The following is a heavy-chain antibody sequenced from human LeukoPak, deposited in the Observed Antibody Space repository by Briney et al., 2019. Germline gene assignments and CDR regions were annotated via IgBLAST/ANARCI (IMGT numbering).Heavy chain of an antibody. CDR3: ARHVAYRRWYYFDH. CDR1: GYSFTDYW. CDR2: MFPRDSDV. J-gene: IGHJ4*02. Sequence: GESLKISCKASGYSFTDYWIGWVRQMPGKGPEFMGIMFPRDSDVRYSPFFQGLVTISADKSTSTAYLQWSSLKASDSAMYCCARHVAYRRWYYFDHWGQGALVTVSS. V-gene: IGHV5-51*01. D-gene: IGHD2-15*01.